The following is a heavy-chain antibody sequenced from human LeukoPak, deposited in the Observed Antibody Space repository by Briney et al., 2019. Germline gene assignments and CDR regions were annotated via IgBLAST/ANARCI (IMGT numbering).Heavy chain of an antibody. Sequence: GPSVTLSCTASGYTFTSYYMHWVRHTPGQGLELMGIINPSGGSTSYAQKFQGRVTMNRDTSTTTVYMELGSLRSEDTAVYYCARDYDSSGYWGGPDYWGQGTLVTVSS. CDR3: ARDYDSSGYWGGPDY. D-gene: IGHD3-22*01. J-gene: IGHJ4*02. V-gene: IGHV1-46*01. CDR2: INPSGGST. CDR1: GYTFTSYY.